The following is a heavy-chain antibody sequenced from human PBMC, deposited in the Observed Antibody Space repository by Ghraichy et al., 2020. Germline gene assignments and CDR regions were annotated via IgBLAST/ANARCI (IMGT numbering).Heavy chain of an antibody. V-gene: IGHV3-23*01. CDR1: GFTFSNYA. Sequence: GGSLRLSCEASGFTFSNYAMSWVRQAPGKGLEWVSGISGHGGSTYYADSVKGRFTISRDNSKSTLYLQMNSLRAEDTALYYCAKDRDFYGFPAFEDWGQGKMVTVSS. D-gene: IGHD2/OR15-2a*01. CDR3: AKDRDFYGFPAFED. CDR2: ISGHGGST. J-gene: IGHJ3*01.